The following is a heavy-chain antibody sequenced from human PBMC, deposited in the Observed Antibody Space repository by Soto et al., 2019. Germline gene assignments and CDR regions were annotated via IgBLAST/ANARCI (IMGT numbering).Heavy chain of an antibody. V-gene: IGHV3-21*01. CDR2: ISSTSSYI. J-gene: IGHJ5*02. CDR1: GFTFSSYS. Sequence: EVQLVESGGGLVKPGGSLRLSCAASGFTFSSYSMNWVRQAPGKGLEWVSYISSTSSYIYYADSVKGRFTISRDNAKNSLYLQMNSLRAEDTAVYYCVRSGYSYGRNWFDPWGQGTLVTVSS. CDR3: VRSGYSYGRNWFDP. D-gene: IGHD5-18*01.